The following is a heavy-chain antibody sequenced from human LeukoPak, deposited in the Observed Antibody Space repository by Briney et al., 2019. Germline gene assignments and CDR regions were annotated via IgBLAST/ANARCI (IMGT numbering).Heavy chain of an antibody. D-gene: IGHD3-22*01. CDR2: IGRSVGTL. CDR1: GFRFSDYS. Sequence: GGSLRLSCAASGFRFSDYSMNWVRQVPGKGLEWVANIGRSVGTLFYAESVKGRFTISRDNAQSSLYLQMNTLRVEDTAIYYCARDPGYYAPSGYVDAYDFWGQGTMVTVSS. V-gene: IGHV3-48*04. J-gene: IGHJ3*01. CDR3: ARDPGYYAPSGYVDAYDF.